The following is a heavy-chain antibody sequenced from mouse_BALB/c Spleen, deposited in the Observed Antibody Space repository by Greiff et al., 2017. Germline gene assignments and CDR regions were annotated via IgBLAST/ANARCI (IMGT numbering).Heavy chain of an antibody. V-gene: IGHV1-4*01. CDR2: INPSSGYT. CDR1: GYTFTSYT. Sequence: LVESGAELARPGASVKMSCKASGYTFTSYTMHWVKQRPGQGLEWIGYINPSSGYTNYNQKFKDKATLTADKSSSTAYMQLSSLTSEDSAVYYCARRGARGDFDVWGAGTTVTVSS. J-gene: IGHJ1*01. CDR3: ARRGARGDFDV.